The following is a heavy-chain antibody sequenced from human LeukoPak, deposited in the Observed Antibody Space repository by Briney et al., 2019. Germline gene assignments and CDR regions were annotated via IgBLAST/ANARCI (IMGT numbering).Heavy chain of an antibody. CDR1: GFTFSSYW. CDR3: ARDGCSGGSCYHLYFDY. D-gene: IGHD2-15*01. V-gene: IGHV3-74*01. J-gene: IGHJ4*02. CDR2: INRDGSLT. Sequence: GGSLRLSCAAPGFTFSSYWMHWVRQAPGKGLVWVSRINRDGSLTNSADPVKGRFTISRDNAKNTLYLQMNSLRAEDTAVYYCARDGCSGGSCYHLYFDYWGQGTLVTVSS.